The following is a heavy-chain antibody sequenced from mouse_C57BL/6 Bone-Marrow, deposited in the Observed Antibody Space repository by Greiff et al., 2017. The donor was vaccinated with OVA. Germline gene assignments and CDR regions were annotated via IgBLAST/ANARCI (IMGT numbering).Heavy chain of an antibody. J-gene: IGHJ4*01. CDR1: GFPLTSYG. CDR3: AKHEDDYDEYYAMNY. Sequence: VKLVESGPGLVAPSQSLSITCTVSGFPLTSYGLDWVRQPPVKGLEWPGVIWGGGSTNYNSALMSRLSISKNNSKRQVFLKMNSLQTDDTAMYYCAKHEDDYDEYYAMNYWSQGTSVTVSS. CDR2: IWGGGST. D-gene: IGHD2-4*01. V-gene: IGHV2-9*01.